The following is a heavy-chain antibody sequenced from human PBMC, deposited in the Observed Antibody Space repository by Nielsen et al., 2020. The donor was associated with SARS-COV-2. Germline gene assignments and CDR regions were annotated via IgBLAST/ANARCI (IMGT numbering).Heavy chain of an antibody. D-gene: IGHD6-13*01. CDR3: AKRGSWGAAGGMDV. Sequence: GGSLRLSCAASGFTFSSYGMHWVRQAPGKGLEWVAVIWYDGSNKYYADSVKGRFTISRDNSKNTLYLQMNSLRAEDTALYYCAKRGSWGAAGGMDVWGQGTTVTVSS. J-gene: IGHJ6*02. CDR2: IWYDGSNK. CDR1: GFTFSSYG. V-gene: IGHV3-30*02.